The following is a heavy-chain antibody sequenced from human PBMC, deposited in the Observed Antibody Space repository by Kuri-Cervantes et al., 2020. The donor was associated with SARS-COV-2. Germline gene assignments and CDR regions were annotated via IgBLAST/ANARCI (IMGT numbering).Heavy chain of an antibody. Sequence: SETLSLTCTVSGGSISSHYWSWIRQPPGKGLEWIGYIYYSGSTNYNPSLKSRVTISVDTSKNQFSLKLSSVTAADTAVYYCARDGSGSYFDSYYYYYMDVWGKGTTVTVSS. D-gene: IGHD1-26*01. CDR2: IYYSGST. J-gene: IGHJ6*03. V-gene: IGHV4-59*11. CDR1: GGSISSHY. CDR3: ARDGSGSYFDSYYYYYMDV.